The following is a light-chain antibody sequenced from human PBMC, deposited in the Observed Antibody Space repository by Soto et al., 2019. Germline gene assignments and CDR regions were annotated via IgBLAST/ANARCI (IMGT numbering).Light chain of an antibody. CDR3: HQYNSRPYT. CDR2: GAS. CDR1: QSVSK. Sequence: EIVMTQSPATLSVSPGERATLSCRASQSVSKLAWYQQKPGQAPRLLIYGASTRATGIPARFSGSGSGTEFTLTIISRLSEDFVVYYYHQYNSRPYTFGPGTKLEIK. V-gene: IGKV3-15*01. J-gene: IGKJ2*01.